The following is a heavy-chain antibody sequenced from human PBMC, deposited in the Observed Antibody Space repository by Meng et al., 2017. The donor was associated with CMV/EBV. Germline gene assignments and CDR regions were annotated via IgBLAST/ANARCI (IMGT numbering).Heavy chain of an antibody. CDR2: ISGSGGST. V-gene: IGHV3-23*01. Sequence: GGSLRLSCAASGFTFSSYAMSWVRQAPGKGLEWVSAISGSGGSTYYADYVKGRFTISRDNSKNTLYLQMNSMRAEDTAVYYCAKGTISLTRRGVPYSSSSSRSSNYYYYGMDVWGQGTTVTVSS. D-gene: IGHD6-6*01. CDR1: GFTFSSYA. J-gene: IGHJ6*02. CDR3: AKGTISLTRRGVPYSSSSSRSSNYYYYGMDV.